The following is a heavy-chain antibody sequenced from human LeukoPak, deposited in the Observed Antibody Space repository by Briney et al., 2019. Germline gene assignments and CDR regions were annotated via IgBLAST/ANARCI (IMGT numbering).Heavy chain of an antibody. CDR3: ARTSYCGGDWLDY. CDR2: IIPIFGTA. CDR1: AGTFSSYA. Sequence: SVKVSCKASAGTFSSYAISWVRQAPGQRLEWMGGIIPIFGTANYAQKFQGRVTITADESTSTAYMELSSLRSEDTAVYYCARTSYCGGDWLDYWGQGTLVTVSS. V-gene: IGHV1-69*13. J-gene: IGHJ4*02. D-gene: IGHD2-21*02.